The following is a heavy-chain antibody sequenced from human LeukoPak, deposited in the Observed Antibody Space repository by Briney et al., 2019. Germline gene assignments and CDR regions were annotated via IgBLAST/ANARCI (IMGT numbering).Heavy chain of an antibody. V-gene: IGHV4-39*01. CDR1: GGSIGPSTYY. CDR3: ATGKYSGYYDY. Sequence: SETLSLTCTVSGGSIGPSTYYGGWVRQPPGKGLEWIGSMYYGGTTYYNPSLKSRVTLSVDTSKNQFSLRLSSVTAADSAVYFCATGKYSGYYDYWGQGTLVTVSS. D-gene: IGHD5-12*01. CDR2: MYYGGTT. J-gene: IGHJ4*02.